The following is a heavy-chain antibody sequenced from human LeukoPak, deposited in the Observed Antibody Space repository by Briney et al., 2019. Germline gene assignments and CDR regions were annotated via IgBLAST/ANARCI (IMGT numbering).Heavy chain of an antibody. CDR1: GYSISSGYY. CDR2: IYHSGST. D-gene: IGHD3-22*01. J-gene: IGHJ3*02. Sequence: ASETLSLTCTVSGYSISSGYYWGWIRPPPGKGLEGIGIIYHSGSTYYNPSLKSRVTISVDTSKNQFSLKLSSVTAADTAVYYCARARKRGVVIQRAFDIWGQGTMVTVSS. CDR3: ARARKRGVVIQRAFDI. V-gene: IGHV4-38-2*02.